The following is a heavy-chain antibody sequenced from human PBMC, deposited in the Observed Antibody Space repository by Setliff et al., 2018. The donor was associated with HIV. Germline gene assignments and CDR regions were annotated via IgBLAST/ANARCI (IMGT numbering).Heavy chain of an antibody. Sequence: PGGSLRLSCAASGFTFSSYTMNWVRQAPGKGLEWVASISGSGKFMYYADPVKGRFTISRDSSMNTLYLQMNSLRAEDTAVYYCAKDRDCSGGSCYSEDFDYWGQGTLVTVSS. J-gene: IGHJ4*02. CDR1: GFTFSSYT. CDR2: ISGSGKFM. D-gene: IGHD2-15*01. CDR3: AKDRDCSGGSCYSEDFDY. V-gene: IGHV3-21*01.